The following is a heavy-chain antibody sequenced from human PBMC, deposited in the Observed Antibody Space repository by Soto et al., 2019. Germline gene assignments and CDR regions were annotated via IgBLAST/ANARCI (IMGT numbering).Heavy chain of an antibody. CDR2: IKKTTDSGTP. D-gene: IGHD1-26*01. CDR1: ALASSHAW. V-gene: IGHV3-15*01. Sequence: GGELRHPCTASALASSHAWLPGFRKAPGKGLEWVGRIKKTTDSGTPDYAAPVKGRFTISRDDSKNTLYLHMNSLKTEDTAMYYWTTDNILCGTYVW. CDR3: TTDNILCGTYV. J-gene: IGHJ3*01.